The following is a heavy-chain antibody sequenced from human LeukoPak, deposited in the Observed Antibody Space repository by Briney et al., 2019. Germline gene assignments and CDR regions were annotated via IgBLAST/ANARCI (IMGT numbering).Heavy chain of an antibody. CDR3: ARVGNYDFWSGYRDY. D-gene: IGHD3-3*01. CDR1: GYTFTSYY. J-gene: IGHJ4*02. CDR2: INPSGGST. V-gene: IGHV1-46*01. Sequence: ASVKVSCKASGYTFTSYYMHWVRQAPGQGLEWMGIINPSGGSTSYAQKFQGRVTMTRDISTSTVYMELSSLRSEDTAVYYCARVGNYDFWSGYRDYWGQGTLVTVSS.